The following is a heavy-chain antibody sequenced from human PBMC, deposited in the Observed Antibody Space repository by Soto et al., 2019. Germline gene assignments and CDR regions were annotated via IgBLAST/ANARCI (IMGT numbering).Heavy chain of an antibody. CDR3: SREAGGWFDP. Sequence: QVQLQESGPGLVKPSETLSLTCTVSGGSISSYYWSWIRQPPGKGLEWIGYIYYSGSTNYNPSLKXXVXIXEDTSKNQFSPKLSSVTAADTAVYYCSREAGGWFDPWGQGTLVTVSS. J-gene: IGHJ5*02. CDR2: IYYSGST. D-gene: IGHD3-16*01. CDR1: GGSISSYY. V-gene: IGHV4-59*01.